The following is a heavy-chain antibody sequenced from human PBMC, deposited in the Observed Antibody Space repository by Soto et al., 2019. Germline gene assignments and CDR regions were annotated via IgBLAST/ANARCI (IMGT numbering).Heavy chain of an antibody. V-gene: IGHV1-8*01. CDR3: ARGRTARNWLDP. J-gene: IGHJ5*02. CDR2: MNPNSGNT. CDR1: GYTFTSYD. Sequence: QVHLVQSGAEVKKPGASVKVSCQDSGYTFTSYDINWVRQAPGQGLEWMGWMNPNSGNTGYAQKFQGRVTMTRNTAISTAYMELTNLRSEDTAVYYCARGRTARNWLDPWGQGTQVTVSS.